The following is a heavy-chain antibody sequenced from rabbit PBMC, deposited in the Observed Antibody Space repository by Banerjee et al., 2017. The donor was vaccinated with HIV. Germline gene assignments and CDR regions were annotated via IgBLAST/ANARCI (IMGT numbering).Heavy chain of an antibody. CDR3: ARAGAVGSGVYNTRLDL. CDR2: IYAGKGNT. Sequence: QLKETGGGLVQPGGSLTLSCKASGFGFSSYYVAWVRQAPGKGLEWIGIIYAGKGNTDYASWVNGRFTISSDNAQSTVDLQMNSLTAADTATYFCARAGAVGSGVYNTRLDLWGQGTLVTVS. J-gene: IGHJ3*01. CDR1: GFGFSSYY. V-gene: IGHV1S7*01. D-gene: IGHD1-1*01.